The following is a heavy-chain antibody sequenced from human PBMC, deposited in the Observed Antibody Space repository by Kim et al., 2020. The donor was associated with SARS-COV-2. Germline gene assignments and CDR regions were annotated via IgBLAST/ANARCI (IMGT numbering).Heavy chain of an antibody. V-gene: IGHV4-59*01. J-gene: IGHJ6*02. D-gene: IGHD4-4*01. CDR2: IYYSGST. CDR1: GGSISSYY. Sequence: SETLSLTCTVSGGSISSYYWSWIRQPPGKGLEWIGYIYYSGSTNYNPSLKSRVTISVDTSKNQFSLKLSSVTAADTAVYYCARVRGATVTTRFPIYGMDVWGQGTTVTVSS. CDR3: ARVRGATVTTRFPIYGMDV.